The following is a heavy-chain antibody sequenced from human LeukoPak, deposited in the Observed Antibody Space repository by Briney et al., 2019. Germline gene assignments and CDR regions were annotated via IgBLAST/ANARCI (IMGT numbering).Heavy chain of an antibody. Sequence: SETLSLTCAVSGVSISSSNWWSWVRQPPGKGLEWIGEIYHSGSTNYNPSLKSRVTISVDRSKNQFSLKLSSVTAADTAVYYCARGEGYQLLSNYWGQGTLVTVSS. J-gene: IGHJ4*02. D-gene: IGHD2-2*01. CDR3: ARGEGYQLLSNY. CDR1: GVSISSSNW. V-gene: IGHV4-4*02. CDR2: IYHSGST.